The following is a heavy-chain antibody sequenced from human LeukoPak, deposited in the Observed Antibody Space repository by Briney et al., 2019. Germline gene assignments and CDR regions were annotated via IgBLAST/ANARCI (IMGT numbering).Heavy chain of an antibody. V-gene: IGHV4-59*01. CDR2: IYYSGST. D-gene: IGHD3-22*01. CDR3: ARVAITMIVVAPGAFDI. CDR1: GGSISSYY. J-gene: IGHJ3*02. Sequence: SETLSLTCTVSGGSISSYYWSWIRQPPGKGLEWIGYIYYSGSTNYNPSLKSRVTISVDTSKNQFSLKLSSVTAADTAVYYCARVAITMIVVAPGAFDIWGQGTMVTVSS.